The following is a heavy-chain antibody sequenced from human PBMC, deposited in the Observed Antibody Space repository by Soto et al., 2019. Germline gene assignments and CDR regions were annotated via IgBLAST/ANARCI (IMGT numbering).Heavy chain of an antibody. J-gene: IGHJ3*01. D-gene: IGHD6-6*01. CDR3: ARDGRQFVTNSECFDL. V-gene: IGHV1-18*01. CDR1: GYTFRNYG. Sequence: QVQLLQSGPEVKKPGASVKLSCKASGYTFRNYGINWVRQAPGQGLEWMGWISAYNGDTNYAQNFQGRVTLATDTATSTAYLELRSLKSDVTAMYYCARDGRQFVTNSECFDLWGQGTTVTVSS. CDR2: ISAYNGDT.